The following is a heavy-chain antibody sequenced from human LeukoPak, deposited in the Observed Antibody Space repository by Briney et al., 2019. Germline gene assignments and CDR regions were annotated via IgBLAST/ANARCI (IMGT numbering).Heavy chain of an antibody. CDR3: ARGAGYCSSTSCYATLIELDYYYYYMDV. V-gene: IGHV3-9*01. J-gene: IGHJ6*03. D-gene: IGHD2-2*01. Sequence: GGSLRLSCAASGFTFDDYTMHWVRQAPGKGLEWVSGISWNSGSIGYADSVKGRFTISRDNAKNSLYLQMNSLRAEDTAVYYCARGAGYCSSTSCYATLIELDYYYYYMDVRGKGTTVTVSS. CDR2: ISWNSGSI. CDR1: GFTFDDYT.